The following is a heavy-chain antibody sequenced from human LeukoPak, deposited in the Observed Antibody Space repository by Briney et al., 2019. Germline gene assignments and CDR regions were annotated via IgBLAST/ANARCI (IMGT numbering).Heavy chain of an antibody. CDR2: ISYDGSNK. J-gene: IGHJ4*02. V-gene: IGHV3-30-3*01. Sequence: PGGSLRLSCAASGFTFSSYDMSWVRQAPGKGLEWVAVISYDGSNKYYADSVKGRFTISRDNSKNTLYLQMNSLRAEDTAVYYCAREGDGYNFDYWGQGTLVTVSS. CDR1: GFTFSSYD. D-gene: IGHD5-24*01. CDR3: AREGDGYNFDY.